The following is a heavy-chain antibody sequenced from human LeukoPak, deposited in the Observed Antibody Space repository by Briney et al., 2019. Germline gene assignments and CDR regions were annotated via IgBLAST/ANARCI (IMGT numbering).Heavy chain of an antibody. J-gene: IGHJ4*02. Sequence: PSETLSLTCTVSGGSISSGGYYWSWIRQHPGKGLEWIGYIYYSGSTYYNPSLKSRVTISVDTSKNQFSLKLSSVTAADTAVYYCARDGRGYCSGGSCYAYYFDYWGQGTLVTVSS. CDR3: ARDGRGYCSGGSCYAYYFDY. D-gene: IGHD2-15*01. CDR2: IYYSGST. CDR1: GGSISSGGYY. V-gene: IGHV4-31*03.